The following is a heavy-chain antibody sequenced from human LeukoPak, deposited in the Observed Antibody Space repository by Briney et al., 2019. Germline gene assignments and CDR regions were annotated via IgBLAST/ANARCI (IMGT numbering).Heavy chain of an antibody. CDR1: DDSISSYY. CDR2: IYYSGST. CDR3: ARGSTSFDSTGYYYY. V-gene: IGHV4-59*01. D-gene: IGHD3-22*01. J-gene: IGHJ4*02. Sequence: SETLSLTCTVPDDSISSYYWSWIRQSPGKGLEWIGYIYYSGSTNYNPSLKSRVTISVDTSMNQFSLKLSSVTAADTAEYYCARGSTSFDSTGYYYYWGQGTLVTVSS.